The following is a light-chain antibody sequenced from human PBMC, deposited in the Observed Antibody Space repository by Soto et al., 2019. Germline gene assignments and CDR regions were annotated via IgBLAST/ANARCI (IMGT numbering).Light chain of an antibody. CDR1: QSVNNF. V-gene: IGKV3-11*01. CDR2: DVS. CDR3: QQRRKWPPLFT. J-gene: IGKJ3*01. Sequence: EIVLTQSPATLYLSPGETATLSCRASQSVNNFLAWYQQKPGQAPRLLIYDVSNRATGIPARFSGSGSGTDFTLTISSLEPEDFAVYYCQQRRKWPPLFTFGPGTKVD.